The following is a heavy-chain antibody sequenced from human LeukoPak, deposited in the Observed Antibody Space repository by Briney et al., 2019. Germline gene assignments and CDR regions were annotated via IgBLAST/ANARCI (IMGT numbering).Heavy chain of an antibody. D-gene: IGHD1-26*01. CDR3: ARLRVGAPILY. CDR1: GYSFTSYW. J-gene: IGHJ4*02. Sequence: GESLKISCKGSGYSFTSYWIGWVRQMPGKCLEWMGIIYPGDSDTRYSPSFQDQVAISADKSIITAYLQWSSLKASHTAMYYCARLRVGAPILYWGQGTLVTVSS. V-gene: IGHV5-51*01. CDR2: IYPGDSDT.